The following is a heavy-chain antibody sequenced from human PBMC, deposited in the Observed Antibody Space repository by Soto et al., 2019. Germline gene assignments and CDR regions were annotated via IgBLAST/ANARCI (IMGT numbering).Heavy chain of an antibody. V-gene: IGHV3-23*01. CDR2: FSGSGGST. CDR1: GFTFSSYA. Sequence: EVQLLESGGGLVQPGGSLRLSCAASGFTFSSYAMSWVRQAPGKGLEWVSAFSGSGGSTYYADSVKGRFTISRDNSKNTLYLQMNSLRAEDTAVYYCAKAPGNTMVRGVAYFDYWGQGTLVTVSS. CDR3: AKAPGNTMVRGVAYFDY. D-gene: IGHD3-10*01. J-gene: IGHJ4*02.